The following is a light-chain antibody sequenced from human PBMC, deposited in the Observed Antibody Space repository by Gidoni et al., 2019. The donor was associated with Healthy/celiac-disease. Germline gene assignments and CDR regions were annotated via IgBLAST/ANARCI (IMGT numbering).Light chain of an antibody. CDR1: SSNIGSNY. CDR2: SNN. J-gene: IGLJ2*01. CDR3: AAWDDSLSGLV. V-gene: IGLV1-47*02. Sequence: QPVLTQPPSASGPPGQRVTISCSGSSSNIGSNYVYWYQQLPGTAPKLLIYSNNQRPSGVPDRFSGSKSGTSASLAISGLRSEDEADYYCAAWDDSLSGLVFGGGTKLTVL.